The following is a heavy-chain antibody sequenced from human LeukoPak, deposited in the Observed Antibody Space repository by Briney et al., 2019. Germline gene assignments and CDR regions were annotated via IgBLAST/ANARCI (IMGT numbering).Heavy chain of an antibody. J-gene: IGHJ3*02. Sequence: PGGSLRLSCAASGFTFSSYGMHWVRQAPGKGLEWVAFIRDDGGNTYYADSVKGRFTISRDNSKNTLYLQMHSLRAEDTAVCYCTKSYDFWSGYYTDVAFVIWGQGKMFTVSS. CDR3: TKSYDFWSGYYTDVAFVI. CDR2: IRDDGGNT. CDR1: GFTFSSYG. V-gene: IGHV3-30*02. D-gene: IGHD3-3*01.